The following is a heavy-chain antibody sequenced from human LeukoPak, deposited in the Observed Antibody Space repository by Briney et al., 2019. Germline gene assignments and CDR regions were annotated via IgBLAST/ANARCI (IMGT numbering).Heavy chain of an antibody. D-gene: IGHD3-3*02. CDR3: ARGLAKFDY. CDR1: GFTFSSYE. Sequence: GGSLRLSCAASGFTFSSYEMNWVRQAPGKGLEWVSYISSSGSTIYYADSVKGRSTISRDNAKNSLYLQMNSLRAEDTAVYYCARGLAKFDYWGQGTLVTVSS. V-gene: IGHV3-48*03. J-gene: IGHJ4*02. CDR2: ISSSGSTI.